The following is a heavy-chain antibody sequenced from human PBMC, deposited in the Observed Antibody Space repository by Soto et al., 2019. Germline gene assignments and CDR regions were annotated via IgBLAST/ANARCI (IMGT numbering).Heavy chain of an antibody. CDR1: GFPFSSYS. Sequence: PGGSLRLSCAASGFPFSSYSMSWVRLAQGKGLEWVSYITSGSSTIFYADSVKGRFTISTDNAKNSLYLQMNTLRAEDTALYYCARWDLTQKASEIWGQGTMVTVSS. D-gene: IGHD1-26*01. J-gene: IGHJ3*02. CDR3: ARWDLTQKASEI. CDR2: ITSGSSTI. V-gene: IGHV3-48*01.